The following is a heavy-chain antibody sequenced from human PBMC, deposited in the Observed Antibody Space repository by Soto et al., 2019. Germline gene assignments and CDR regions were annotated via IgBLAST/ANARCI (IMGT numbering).Heavy chain of an antibody. D-gene: IGHD2-15*01. Sequence: EVQLLESGGGLVQPGGSLRLSCAASGFTFSSYAMSWVRQAPGKGLEWVSAISGSGGSTYYADSVKGRFTISRDNSKNALYLQMHSRRAEDTAVYYCAKASGGWFREYFQHWGQGTLVTVPS. CDR1: GFTFSSYA. CDR2: ISGSGGST. CDR3: AKASGGWFREYFQH. J-gene: IGHJ1*01. V-gene: IGHV3-23*01.